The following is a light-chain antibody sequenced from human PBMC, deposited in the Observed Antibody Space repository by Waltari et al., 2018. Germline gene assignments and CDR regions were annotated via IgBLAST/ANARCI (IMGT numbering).Light chain of an antibody. Sequence: IVLTQFPATLSLSPGEGATLSCRASQTVINTYLAWYQQTPGQAPRLLIYATSTRAPGIPDRFSGSESGTDFTLTINRLEPEDFAVYFCQLSGSSLYTFGQGTKLAIK. CDR2: ATS. J-gene: IGKJ2*01. CDR3: QLSGSSLYT. V-gene: IGKV3-20*01. CDR1: QTVINTY.